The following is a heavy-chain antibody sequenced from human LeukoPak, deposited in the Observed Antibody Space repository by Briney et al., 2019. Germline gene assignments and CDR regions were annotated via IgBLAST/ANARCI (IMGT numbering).Heavy chain of an antibody. V-gene: IGHV4-38-2*02. J-gene: IGHJ4*02. CDR1: GYSISSGYY. CDR2: IYHSGST. D-gene: IGHD7-27*01. CDR3: ARAGTTGDLWDFDY. Sequence: PSETLSLTCTVSGYSISSGYYWGWIRQPPGKGLEWIGSIYHSGSTYYNPSLKSRVTISVDTSKNQFPLKLSSVTAADTAVYYCARAGTTGDLWDFDYWGQGTLVTVSS.